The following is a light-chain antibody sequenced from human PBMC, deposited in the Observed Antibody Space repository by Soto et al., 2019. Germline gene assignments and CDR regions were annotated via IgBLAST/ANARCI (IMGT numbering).Light chain of an antibody. CDR1: SCNIGINA. CDR2: SNN. CDR3: AAWDDTLNGPPNL. Sequence: QSVLCQPPSASGTPGQRVTISCSASSCNIGINAVSCYQHLPGTAPKLLIYSNNQRPSGVPDRLYGSKSGYSDPLAISGLQSEDEADYYCAAWDDTLNGPPNLFGIGTKVTV. V-gene: IGLV1-44*01. J-gene: IGLJ1*01.